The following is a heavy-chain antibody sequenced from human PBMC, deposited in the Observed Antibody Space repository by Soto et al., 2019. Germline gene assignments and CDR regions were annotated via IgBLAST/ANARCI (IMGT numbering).Heavy chain of an antibody. Sequence: GGSLRLSCAASGFTFSSYAMSWVRQAPGKGLEWVSAISGSGGSTYYADSVKGRFTISRDNSKNTLYLQMNSLRAEDTAVYYCAKTPYSSSWYVSYYFDYWGQGTLVTVSS. CDR1: GFTFSSYA. J-gene: IGHJ4*02. V-gene: IGHV3-23*01. CDR2: ISGSGGST. D-gene: IGHD6-13*01. CDR3: AKTPYSSSWYVSYYFDY.